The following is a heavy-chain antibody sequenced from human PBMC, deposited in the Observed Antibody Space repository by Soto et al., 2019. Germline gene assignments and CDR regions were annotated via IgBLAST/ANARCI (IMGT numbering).Heavy chain of an antibody. CDR1: GGSISSYY. J-gene: IGHJ4*02. D-gene: IGHD1-1*01. Sequence: PSETLSLTCTVSGGSISSYYWSWIRQPPGKGLEWIGYIYYSGSTKYYADSVKGRFTISRDNSKNTLYLQMNSLRAEDTAVYYCARDLSVRPLYDSWGQGTLVTVSS. CDR2: IYYSGST. CDR3: ARDLSVRPLYDS. V-gene: IGHV4-59*01.